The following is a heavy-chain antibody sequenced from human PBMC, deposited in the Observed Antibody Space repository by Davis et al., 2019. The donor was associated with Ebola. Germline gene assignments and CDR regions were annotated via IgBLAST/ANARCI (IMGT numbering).Heavy chain of an antibody. CDR3: TRDRRGQLWLYSFDI. J-gene: IGHJ3*02. CDR1: CFTFSSYS. D-gene: IGHD5-18*01. CDR2: ISSSSSYI. V-gene: IGHV3-21*03. Sequence: GESLKISCAASCFTFSSYSMNWVRQAPGKGLEWVSSISSSSSYIYYADSVKGRFTISRDNAKNSLYLQMNSLKTEDTAVYYCTRDRRGQLWLYSFDIWGQGTMVTVSS.